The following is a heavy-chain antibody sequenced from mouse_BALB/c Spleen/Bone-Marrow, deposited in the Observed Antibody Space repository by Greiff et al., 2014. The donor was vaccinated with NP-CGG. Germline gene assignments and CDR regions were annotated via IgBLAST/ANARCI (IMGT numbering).Heavy chain of an antibody. V-gene: IGHV14-3*02. D-gene: IGHD4-1*01. Sequence: ELKLQESGAELVKPGASVKLSCTASGFNIKDTYMHWVKQRPEQGLEWIGRIDPANGNTKYDPKFQGKATITADTSSNTAYLRLSSLTSEDTAVYYCARWEYYAMDYWGQGTSVTVSS. CDR3: ARWEYYAMDY. CDR1: GFNIKDTY. J-gene: IGHJ4*01. CDR2: IDPANGNT.